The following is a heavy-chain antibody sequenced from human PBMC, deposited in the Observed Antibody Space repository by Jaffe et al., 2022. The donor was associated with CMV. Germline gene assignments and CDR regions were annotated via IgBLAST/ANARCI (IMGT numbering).Heavy chain of an antibody. CDR3: ARGGYYDSSGYYRGLVY. V-gene: IGHV3-33*08. Sequence: QVQLVESGGGVVQPGRSLRLSCAASGFTFSSYGMHWVRQAPGKGLEWVAVIWYDGSNKYYADSVKGRFTISRDNSKNTLYLQMNSLRAEDTAVYYCARGGYYDSSGYYRGLVYWGQGTLVTVSS. CDR1: GFTFSSYG. CDR2: IWYDGSNK. J-gene: IGHJ4*02. D-gene: IGHD3-22*01.